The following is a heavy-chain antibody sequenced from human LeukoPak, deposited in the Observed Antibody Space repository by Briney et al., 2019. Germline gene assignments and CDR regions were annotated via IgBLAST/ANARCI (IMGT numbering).Heavy chain of an antibody. Sequence: ASVKVSCKASGYIFTSYYMHWVRQAPGQGLEWMGIINPSGGSTSYAQKFQGRVTMTRDMSTSTVYMELSSLRSEDTAVYYCARSLGGSGSYWGYYYYMDVWGKGTTVTVSS. D-gene: IGHD3-10*01. CDR2: INPSGGST. CDR1: GYIFTSYY. J-gene: IGHJ6*03. V-gene: IGHV1-46*01. CDR3: ARSLGGSGSYWGYYYYMDV.